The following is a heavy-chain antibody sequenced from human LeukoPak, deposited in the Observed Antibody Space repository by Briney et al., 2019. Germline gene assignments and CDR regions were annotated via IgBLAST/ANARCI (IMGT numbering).Heavy chain of an antibody. CDR3: ARSTRATKKFDY. V-gene: IGHV4-59*08. CDR1: GGSISSYY. D-gene: IGHD1-1*01. CDR2: IYYRGST. Sequence: KSSETLSLTCTVSGGSISSYYWSWIRQPPGKGLEWIGYIYYRGSTNYNPSLKSRVTISVDTSKNQFSLKLSSVTAADTAVYYCARSTRATKKFDYWGQGTLVTVSS. J-gene: IGHJ4*02.